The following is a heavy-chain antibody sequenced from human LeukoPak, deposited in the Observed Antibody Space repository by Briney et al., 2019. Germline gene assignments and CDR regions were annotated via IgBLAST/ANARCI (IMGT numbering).Heavy chain of an antibody. D-gene: IGHD3-16*01. V-gene: IGHV3-30*02. CDR2: IRYDGSNK. CDR1: GFTFSSYG. Sequence: GGSLRLSCAASGFTFSSYGMHWVRQAPGKGLEWVAFIRYDGSNKYYADSVKGRFTISRDNSKNTLYLQMNSLRAEDTAVYYCAKDDYVWGSYPGYYFDYWGQGTLVTVSS. CDR3: AKDDYVWGSYPGYYFDY. J-gene: IGHJ4*02.